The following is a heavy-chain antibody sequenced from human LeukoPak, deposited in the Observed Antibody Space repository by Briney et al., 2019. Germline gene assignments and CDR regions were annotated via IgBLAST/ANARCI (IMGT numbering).Heavy chain of an antibody. J-gene: IGHJ6*02. V-gene: IGHV3-23*01. D-gene: IGHD1-14*01. CDR3: AKVRTYFYHGLDV. Sequence: GGSLRLSCAASGFTFSTCAMCWVRQAPGKGLEWVSGISGTTSGTYYADSVKGRFTISRDNSKNTLFLQVNSLRAEDTAVYYCAKVRTYFYHGLDVWGQGTTVTVSS. CDR1: GFTFSTCA. CDR2: ISGTTSGT.